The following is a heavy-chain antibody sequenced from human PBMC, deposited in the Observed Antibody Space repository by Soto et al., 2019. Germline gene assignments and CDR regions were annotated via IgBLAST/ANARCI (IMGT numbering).Heavy chain of an antibody. CDR2: IIPIFGTA. Sequence: SVKVSCKASGGTFSSYAISWVRQAPGQGLEWMGGIIPIFGTANYAQKFQGRVTITADESTSTAYMELSSLRSEDTAVYYCARLRGYNSYYYGMDVWGQGTTVTVSS. J-gene: IGHJ6*02. V-gene: IGHV1-69*13. D-gene: IGHD5-12*01. CDR3: ARLRGYNSYYYGMDV. CDR1: GGTFSSYA.